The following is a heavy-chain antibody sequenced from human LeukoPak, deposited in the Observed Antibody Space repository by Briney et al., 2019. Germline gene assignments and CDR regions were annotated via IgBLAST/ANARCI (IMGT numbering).Heavy chain of an antibody. CDR2: INPNSGGT. Sequence: ASVKVSCKASGYTFTGYYMHWVRQAPGQGLEWMGWINPNSGGTNYAQKFQGRVTTTRDTSISTAYMELSRLRSDDTAVYYCARADGPITIFGVDPIPFDYWGQGTLVTVSS. D-gene: IGHD3-3*01. J-gene: IGHJ4*02. CDR3: ARADGPITIFGVDPIPFDY. V-gene: IGHV1-2*02. CDR1: GYTFTGYY.